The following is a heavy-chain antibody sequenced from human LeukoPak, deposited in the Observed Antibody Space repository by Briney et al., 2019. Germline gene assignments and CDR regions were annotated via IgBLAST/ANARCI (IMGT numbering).Heavy chain of an antibody. CDR1: GFTFNDYY. Sequence: GGSLRLSCAASGFTFNDYYLSWIRQAPGKGLEWVSYISSSGSTIYYADSVKGRFTISRDNAKNSLYLQMNSLRAEDTAVYYCASPYSNGRYDAFDIWGQGTVVTVSS. CDR2: ISSSGSTI. V-gene: IGHV3-11*01. CDR3: ASPYSNGRYDAFDI. D-gene: IGHD6-19*01. J-gene: IGHJ3*02.